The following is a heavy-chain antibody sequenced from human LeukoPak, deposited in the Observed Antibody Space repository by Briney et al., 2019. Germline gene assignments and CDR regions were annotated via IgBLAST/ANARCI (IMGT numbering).Heavy chain of an antibody. CDR2: MNPNSGNT. CDR3: ARMGRWLQLGYYCYYGMDV. J-gene: IGHJ6*02. D-gene: IGHD5-24*01. CDR1: GYTFTSYD. V-gene: IGHV1-8*01. Sequence: ASVKVSCKASGYTFTSYDINWVRQATGQGLEWMGWMNPNSGNTGYAQKFQGRVTMTRNTSISTAYMELSSLRSEDTAVYYCARMGRWLQLGYYCYYGMDVWGQGTTVTVSS.